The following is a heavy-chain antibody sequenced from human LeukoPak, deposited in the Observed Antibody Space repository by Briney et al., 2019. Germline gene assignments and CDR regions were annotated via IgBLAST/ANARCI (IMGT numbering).Heavy chain of an antibody. Sequence: ASVKVSCKASGYTFTSYGISWVRQAPGQGLEWMGWISAYNGNTNYAQKLQGRVTMTTDTSTSTAYMELRSLRSDDTAVYYCAREEGNPRWDRGIDIWGQGTMVTVSS. J-gene: IGHJ3*02. V-gene: IGHV1-18*01. D-gene: IGHD4-23*01. CDR1: GYTFTSYG. CDR2: ISAYNGNT. CDR3: AREEGNPRWDRGIDI.